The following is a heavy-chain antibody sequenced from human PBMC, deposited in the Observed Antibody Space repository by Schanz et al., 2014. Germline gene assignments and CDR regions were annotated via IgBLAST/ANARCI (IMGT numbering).Heavy chain of an antibody. CDR3: TRGSGSRSYGWYYDS. D-gene: IGHD3-10*01. J-gene: IGHJ4*02. CDR2: INSDGSSA. CDR1: GFTFSSYW. V-gene: IGHV3-74*01. Sequence: EVQLVESGGGLVQPGGSLRLSCAASGFTFSSYWMHWVRQAPGKGLVWISRINSDGSSASYADSVQGRFTISRDNAKNQLYLQTTSVSAEDSAVYYCTRGSGSRSYGWYYDSWGQGTLVTVSS.